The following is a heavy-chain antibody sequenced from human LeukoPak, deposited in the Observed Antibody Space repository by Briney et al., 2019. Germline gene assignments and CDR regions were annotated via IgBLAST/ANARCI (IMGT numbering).Heavy chain of an antibody. D-gene: IGHD5-24*01. CDR2: VSVSGTTT. CDR3: THERQDSFDP. CDR1: GFTFSSYA. V-gene: IGHV3-23*01. J-gene: IGHJ5*02. Sequence: GGSLRLSCAASGFTFSSYAMTWVRQAPGKGLEWVSTVSVSGTTTYYADSVKGRFTISRDNSKNTLYLQMNSLRAEDTALYYCTHERQDSFDPWGQGTLVTVSS.